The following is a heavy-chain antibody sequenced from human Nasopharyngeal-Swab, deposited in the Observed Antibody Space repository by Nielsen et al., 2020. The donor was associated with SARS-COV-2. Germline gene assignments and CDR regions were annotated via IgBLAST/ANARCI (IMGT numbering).Heavy chain of an antibody. CDR1: GFTFSSYG. D-gene: IGHD3-16*01. V-gene: IGHV3-30*18. Sequence: GESLKISCAASGFTFSSYGMHWVRQAPGKGLEWVAVISYDGSNKYYADSVKGRFTISRDNSKNTLYLQMNSLRAEDTAVYYCAKTLTYDYVWGRRLPYYYMDVWGKGTTVTVSS. CDR2: ISYDGSNK. CDR3: AKTLTYDYVWGRRLPYYYMDV. J-gene: IGHJ6*03.